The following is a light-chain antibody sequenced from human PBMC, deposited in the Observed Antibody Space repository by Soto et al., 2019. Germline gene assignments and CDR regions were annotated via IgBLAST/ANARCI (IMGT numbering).Light chain of an antibody. V-gene: IGKV1-13*02. CDR2: DAS. J-gene: IGKJ3*01. CDR3: QQFNSYPHWFT. CDR1: QGISSA. Sequence: AIQLTQSPSSLSASVGDRVTITCRASQGISSALAWYQQKPGKAPKLLIYDASSLESGVPSRFSGSGSGTDFTLTISSLQPEDFATYSCQQFNSYPHWFTFGPGTKVDIK.